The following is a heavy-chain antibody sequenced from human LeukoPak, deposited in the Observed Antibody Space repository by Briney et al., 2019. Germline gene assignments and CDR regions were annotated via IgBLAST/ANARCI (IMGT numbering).Heavy chain of an antibody. V-gene: IGHV1-2*02. CDR1: GYTFIYYD. Sequence: GASVKVSCKASGYTFIYYDMHWVRQAPGQGPEWMGWINPKSSGTKYAQKFQGRVTMTRDTSISTVYVELSRLTSDDTAIYYCARETIEPWDYWGQGTLVTVSS. D-gene: IGHD1-1*01. CDR3: ARETIEPWDY. J-gene: IGHJ4*02. CDR2: INPKSSGT.